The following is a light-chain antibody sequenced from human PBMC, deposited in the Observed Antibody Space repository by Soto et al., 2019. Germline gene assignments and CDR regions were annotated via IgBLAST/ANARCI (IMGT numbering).Light chain of an antibody. J-gene: IGKJ1*01. CDR1: QSVTTSY. Sequence: ETVLTQSPGTLSLSPGERATLSCRASQSVTTSYLAWYQRKPGQAPRLLIYGASSRATGIPNRFSGSGSGTDFTLTISRLEPEDCAVYYCQHYGSSPRFGQGTKVDI. CDR3: QHYGSSPR. CDR2: GAS. V-gene: IGKV3-20*01.